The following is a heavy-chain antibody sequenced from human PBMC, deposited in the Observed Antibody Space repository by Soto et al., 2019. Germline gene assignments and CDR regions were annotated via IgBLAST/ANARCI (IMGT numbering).Heavy chain of an antibody. J-gene: IGHJ4*02. CDR1: GGSVTSSDFY. Sequence: QVQLQESGPGLVKPSQTLSLTCSVSGGSVTSSDFYWSWLRQPPGKGLEWIGYIYYSENSYYGPSLGSRVYISLDTSKNLSTLSLTSVTAADTAVYYCAIKKGYCSRSVCFPHNRLDFWGPGSLVTVSS. CDR3: AIKKGYCSRSVCFPHNRLDF. V-gene: IGHV4-30-4*01. CDR2: IYYSENS. D-gene: IGHD2-2*01.